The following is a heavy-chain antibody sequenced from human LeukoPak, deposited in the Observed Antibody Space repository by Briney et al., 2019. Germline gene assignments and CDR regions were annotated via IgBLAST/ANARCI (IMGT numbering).Heavy chain of an antibody. J-gene: IGHJ4*02. CDR2: ISSSSSYI. Sequence: GGSLRLSCAASGFTFSSYSMNWVRQAPGKGLEWVSSISSSSSYIYYADSVKGRFTISRDNAKNSLYLQMNSLRAEDTAVYCCARDNYCSGGSCTLDYWGQGTLVTVSS. CDR1: GFTFSSYS. D-gene: IGHD2-15*01. CDR3: ARDNYCSGGSCTLDY. V-gene: IGHV3-21*01.